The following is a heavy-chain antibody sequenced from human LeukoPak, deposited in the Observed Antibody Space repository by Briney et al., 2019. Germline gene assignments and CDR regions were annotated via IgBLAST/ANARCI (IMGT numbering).Heavy chain of an antibody. CDR2: ISSSGSTI. V-gene: IGHV3-48*03. D-gene: IGHD1-26*01. Sequence: GGSLRLSCAASGFTFSSYEMNWVRQAPGKGLEWVSYISSSGSTIYYADSVKGRFTISRDNSKNTLYLQMNSLRAEDTAVYYCAKVRWDHRELLLALDYWGQGTLVTVSS. CDR1: GFTFSSYE. CDR3: AKVRWDHRELLLALDY. J-gene: IGHJ4*02.